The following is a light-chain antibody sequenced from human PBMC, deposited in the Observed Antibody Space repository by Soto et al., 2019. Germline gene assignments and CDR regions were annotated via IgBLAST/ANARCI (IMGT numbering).Light chain of an antibody. J-gene: IGKJ3*01. V-gene: IGKV1-16*01. CDR1: QAISNY. CDR2: ATS. Sequence: DIEMTQSPSSLSASVGDRVTITCRASQAISNYLAWFQQKPGKAPKSLILATSILQNGVPSRFSGSGSGTDFTFTISSLLTEDFATSYYQQCDTYPFTFGPGTTVDIK. CDR3: QQCDTYPFT.